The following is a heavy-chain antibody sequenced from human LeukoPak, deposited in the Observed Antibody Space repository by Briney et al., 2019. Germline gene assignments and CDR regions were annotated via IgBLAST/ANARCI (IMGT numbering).Heavy chain of an antibody. CDR3: TTGYDPSSHDHY. J-gene: IGHJ4*02. V-gene: IGHV3-15*01. CDR1: GFTFSSAW. Sequence: GGSLRLSCAASGFTFSSAWMDWVRQAPGRGLEWVGRIKNKFGGAATDYTAPVQGRFTISRDDSKNMLYLQMNNLKIEDTAIYYCTTGYDPSSHDHYWGQGTLLTVSS. CDR2: IKNKFGGAAT. D-gene: IGHD1-14*01.